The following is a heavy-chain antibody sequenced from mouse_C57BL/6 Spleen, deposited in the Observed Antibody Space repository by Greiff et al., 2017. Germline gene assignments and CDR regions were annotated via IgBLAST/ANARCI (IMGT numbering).Heavy chain of an antibody. CDR3: ARSGDVDAMGY. V-gene: IGHV1-54*01. Sequence: VQLQQSGAELVRPGTSVKVSCKASGYTFTNYLIEWVKQRPGQGLEWIGVINPGSGGTNYNEKFKGKATLTADKSSSTAYLQLSSLTSEDSAVYFCARSGDVDAMGYWGQGTSVTVSS. D-gene: IGHD3-1*01. CDR1: GYTFTNYL. CDR2: INPGSGGT. J-gene: IGHJ4*01.